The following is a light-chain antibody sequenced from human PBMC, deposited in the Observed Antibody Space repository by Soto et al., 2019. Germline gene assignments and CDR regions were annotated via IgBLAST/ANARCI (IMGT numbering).Light chain of an antibody. V-gene: IGKV1-39*01. J-gene: IGKJ3*01. Sequence: DIQMTQSPSSLSASVGDRVTITCRASQSISSYFNWYQQKPGKAPKLLIYAASSLQSGVPSRFSGVGSGTEFTLSVSSRQPEIFTTHYCQQSDNSLVTFGPGTKVDI. CDR2: AAS. CDR3: QQSDNSLVT. CDR1: QSISSY.